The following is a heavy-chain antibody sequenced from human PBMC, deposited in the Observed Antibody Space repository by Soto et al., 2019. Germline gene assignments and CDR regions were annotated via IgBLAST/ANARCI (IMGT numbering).Heavy chain of an antibody. CDR2: ISGSGGST. Sequence: GGSLRLSCAASGFTFSSFAMSWVRQAPGKGLDWVSAISGSGGSTYSADSVKGRFTISRDNSKNTLYLQMSSLRAEDTAVYYCARGFSAGKGSPPGFWGQGSLVTVSS. CDR3: ARGFSAGKGSPPGF. V-gene: IGHV3-23*01. D-gene: IGHD6-13*01. J-gene: IGHJ4*02. CDR1: GFTFSSFA.